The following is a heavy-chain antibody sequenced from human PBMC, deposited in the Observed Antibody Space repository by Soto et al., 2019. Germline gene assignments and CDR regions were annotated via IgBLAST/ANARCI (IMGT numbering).Heavy chain of an antibody. CDR2: VYVTGTGT. Sequence: GASVKVSCKASGYPFTTYHLHWVRQAPGQGLEWMGIVYVTGTGTRSAQKFQGRLTMTRDRSTSTVYMELSSLRSEDTAVYYCARPEGYGSGSYYFDSWGQGTLVTVS. D-gene: IGHD3-10*01. CDR3: ARPEGYGSGSYYFDS. J-gene: IGHJ4*02. V-gene: IGHV1-46*01. CDR1: GYPFTTYH.